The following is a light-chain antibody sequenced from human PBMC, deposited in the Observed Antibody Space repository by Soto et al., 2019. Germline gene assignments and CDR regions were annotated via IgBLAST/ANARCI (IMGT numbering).Light chain of an antibody. J-gene: IGLJ1*01. V-gene: IGLV2-23*02. CDR2: EVI. CDR3: CSYAGSSVYV. CDR1: SSDVGTFNL. Sequence: QSALAQVASVSGSPGQSITISCTGTSSDVGTFNLVSWYQQHPGKAPRLMNEVIKRPSGVSNRFSGSKSGNTAPLTISGLQAEDEADYYCCSYAGSSVYVFGTGTKVTVL.